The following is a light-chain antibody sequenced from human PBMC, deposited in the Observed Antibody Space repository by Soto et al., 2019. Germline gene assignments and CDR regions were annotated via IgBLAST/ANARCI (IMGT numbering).Light chain of an antibody. CDR1: HSIDWK. CDR3: QQYNHWLSIS. V-gene: IGKV3-15*01. Sequence: EIAVTQSPGTLSVSPGERATLSCRASHSIDWKVAWYQQKPGQAPRLVIYDSSIRATGIPARFSGSGSGTEFTLTINSLQSEDFAVYYCQQYNHWLSISFGQGTRLEIK. CDR2: DSS. J-gene: IGKJ5*01.